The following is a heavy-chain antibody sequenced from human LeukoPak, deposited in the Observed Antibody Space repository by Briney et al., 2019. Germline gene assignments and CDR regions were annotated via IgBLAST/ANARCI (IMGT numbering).Heavy chain of an antibody. CDR2: ISYDGSNK. CDR3: AKAPGVRSTYYFDY. J-gene: IGHJ4*02. Sequence: GRSLRLSCAASGFTFSSYGMHWVRQASGEGLEWVAVISYDGSNKYYADSVKGRFTISRDNSKNTLYLQMNSLRAEDTAVYYCAKAPGVRSTYYFDYWGQGTLVTVSS. D-gene: IGHD7-27*01. CDR1: GFTFSSYG. V-gene: IGHV3-30*18.